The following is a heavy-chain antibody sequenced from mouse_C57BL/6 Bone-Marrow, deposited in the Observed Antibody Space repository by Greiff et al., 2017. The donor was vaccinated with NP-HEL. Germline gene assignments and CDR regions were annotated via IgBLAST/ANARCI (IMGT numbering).Heavy chain of an antibody. CDR2: IYPYNDGT. Sequence: VQLQQSGPELVKPGASVKMSCKASGYTFTSYVMHWVKQKPGQGLEWIGYIYPYNDGTKYNEKFKGKATLTSDKSSSTAYMELSSLTSEDSAVYYCARSGGITTVVGAMDYWGQGTSVTVSS. D-gene: IGHD1-1*01. CDR1: GYTFTSYV. J-gene: IGHJ4*01. CDR3: ARSGGITTVVGAMDY. V-gene: IGHV1-14*01.